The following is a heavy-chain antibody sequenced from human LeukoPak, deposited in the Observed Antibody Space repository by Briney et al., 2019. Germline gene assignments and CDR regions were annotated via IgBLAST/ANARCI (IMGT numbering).Heavy chain of an antibody. CDR1: GGTFSSYG. D-gene: IGHD2-15*01. V-gene: IGHV1-69*13. J-gene: IGHJ6*04. CDR2: IIPIFGTA. Sequence: SVKVSCKASGGTFSSYGISWVRQAPGQGLEWMGGIIPIFGTANYAQKFQGRVTITADESTSTAYMELSSLRSEDTAVYFCARDCSGGSCLNYYYYYGMDVWGKGTTVTVSS. CDR3: ARDCSGGSCLNYYYYYGMDV.